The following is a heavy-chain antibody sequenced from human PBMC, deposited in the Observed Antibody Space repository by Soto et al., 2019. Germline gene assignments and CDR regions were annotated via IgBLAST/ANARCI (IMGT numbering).Heavy chain of an antibody. CDR3: ARDQHVTTPNYYDGMDV. D-gene: IGHD3-22*01. Sequence: ASETLSLTCTVSGGSITSGDYYWSWIRQPQGKGLEWIWYIYYSGSTYYNPSLKSRVTISVDTSKNQFSLKLSSVTAADTAVYYCARDQHVTTPNYYDGMDVWGQGTTVTVSS. CDR2: IYYSGST. J-gene: IGHJ6*02. CDR1: GGSITSGDYY. V-gene: IGHV4-30-4*01.